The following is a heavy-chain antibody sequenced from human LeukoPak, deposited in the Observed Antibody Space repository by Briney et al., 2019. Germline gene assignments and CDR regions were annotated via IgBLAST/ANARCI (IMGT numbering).Heavy chain of an antibody. CDR2: ISGSGGST. D-gene: IGHD1-26*01. CDR3: AKDLGRYRNNYFDY. V-gene: IGHV3-23*01. J-gene: IGHJ4*02. CDR1: GFTFSSYA. Sequence: GGSLRLSCAASGFTFSSYAMSWVRQAPGKGLGWVSAISGSGGSTYYADSVKGRFTISRDNSKNTLYLQMNSLRAEDTAVYYCAKDLGRYRNNYFDYWGQGTLVTVSS.